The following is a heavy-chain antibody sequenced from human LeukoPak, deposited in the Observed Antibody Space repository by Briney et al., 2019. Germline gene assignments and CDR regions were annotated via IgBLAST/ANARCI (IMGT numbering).Heavy chain of an antibody. CDR2: ISYDGNNK. D-gene: IGHD4-17*01. Sequence: PGGSLRLSCAASGFTFSSYAMHWVRQAPGKGLEWVAVISYDGNNKYYADSVKGRFTISRDNSKNTLYLQMNSLRAEDTAVYYCARGRVHLADYGDCDYWGQGTLVTVSS. J-gene: IGHJ4*02. CDR1: GFTFSSYA. CDR3: ARGRVHLADYGDCDY. V-gene: IGHV3-30-3*01.